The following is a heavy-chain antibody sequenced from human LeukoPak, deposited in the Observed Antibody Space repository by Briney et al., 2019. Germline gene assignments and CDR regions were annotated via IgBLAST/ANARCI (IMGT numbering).Heavy chain of an antibody. V-gene: IGHV3-15*01. CDR2: IKSKTDGGTT. CDR1: GFTFSNAW. CDR3: TTVRDYDFWSGYPNYDY. D-gene: IGHD3-3*01. Sequence: PGGSLRLSCAASGFTFSNAWMSWVRQAPGKGLEWVGRIKSKTDGGTTDYAAPVKGRFTISRDDSKNTLYLQMSSLKTEDTAVYYCTTVRDYDFWSGYPNYDYWGQGTLVTVSS. J-gene: IGHJ4*02.